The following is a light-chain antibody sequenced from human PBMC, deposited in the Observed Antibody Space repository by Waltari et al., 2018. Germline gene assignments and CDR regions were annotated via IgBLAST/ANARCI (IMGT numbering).Light chain of an antibody. CDR1: QSINTR. CDR3: QRYTYYWT. J-gene: IGKJ1*01. V-gene: IGKV1-5*03. CDR2: EAS. Sequence: DIQMTQSPSTLSASVEDSVTITCRASQSINTRLAWFQQRPGKAPKLLIYEASNLESGVPSRFSGSGSGTEFTLTISSLQPDDFATYYCQRYTYYWTFGQGTKVEMK.